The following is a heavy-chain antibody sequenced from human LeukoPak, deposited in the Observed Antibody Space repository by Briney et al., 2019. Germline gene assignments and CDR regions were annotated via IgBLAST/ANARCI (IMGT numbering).Heavy chain of an antibody. V-gene: IGHV3-66*01. CDR2: IYSGGTT. Sequence: PGGSLRRSCVVSGLTVSSNYMSWVRQAPGKGLEWVSVIYSGGTTNYADSVKGRFIVYRDNSKNTLYLQMNSLRAEDTAVYYCASKLTTGYWGQGTLVTVST. J-gene: IGHJ4*02. D-gene: IGHD4-17*01. CDR3: ASKLTTGY. CDR1: GLTVSSNY.